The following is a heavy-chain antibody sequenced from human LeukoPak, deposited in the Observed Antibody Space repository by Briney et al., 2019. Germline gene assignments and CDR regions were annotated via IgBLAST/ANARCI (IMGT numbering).Heavy chain of an antibody. Sequence: PSETLSLTCAVYGGSFSGYYWSWIRQPPGKGLEWIGEINHSGSTNYNPSLKSRVTISVDTSKNQFSLKLSSVTAADTAVYYCARVGGSEGDYWGQGTLVTVSS. D-gene: IGHD3-10*01. J-gene: IGHJ4*02. CDR2: INHSGST. CDR3: ARVGGSEGDY. V-gene: IGHV4-34*01. CDR1: GGSFSGYY.